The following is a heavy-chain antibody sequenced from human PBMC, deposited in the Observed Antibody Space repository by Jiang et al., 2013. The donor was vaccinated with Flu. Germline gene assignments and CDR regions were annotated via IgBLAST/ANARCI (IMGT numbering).Heavy chain of an antibody. Sequence: GYYWSWIRQPPGKGLEWIGEINHSGSTNXNRPSRVEVTISVDTSKNQFSLKLSSVTAADTAVYYCARLGLGFPSSGPWGQGTPGHRLL. V-gene: IGHV4-34*01. CDR3: ARLGLGFPSSGP. D-gene: IGHD3-16*01. J-gene: IGHJ5*02. CDR2: INHSGST. CDR1: GYY.